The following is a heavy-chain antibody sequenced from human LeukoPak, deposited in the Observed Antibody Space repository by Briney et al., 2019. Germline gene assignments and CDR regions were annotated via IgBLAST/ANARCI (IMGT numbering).Heavy chain of an antibody. J-gene: IGHJ4*02. CDR1: GESVSSNSAA. D-gene: IGHD1-26*01. Sequence: SQTLSLTCAISGESVSSNSAAWNWIRQSPSRGLEWLGRTYYRSKWYNDYAVSVKSRITINPDTSKNQFSLQLNSVTPEDTAVYYCARDGWELLGSPFDYWGQGTLVTVSS. CDR2: TYYRSKWYN. V-gene: IGHV6-1*01. CDR3: ARDGWELLGSPFDY.